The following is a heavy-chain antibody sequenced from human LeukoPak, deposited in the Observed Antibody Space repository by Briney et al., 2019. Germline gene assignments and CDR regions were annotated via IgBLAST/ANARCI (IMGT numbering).Heavy chain of an antibody. Sequence: PGGSLRLSCAASGFTFSSYGMHWVRQAPGKGLEWVAVIWYDGSNKYYADSVKGRFTISRDNSKNTLYLQMNSLRAEDTAVYYCAKGSLFYYGSGSFGDWFDPWGQGTLVTVSS. CDR1: GFTFSSYG. CDR2: IWYDGSNK. V-gene: IGHV3-33*06. CDR3: AKGSLFYYGSGSFGDWFDP. D-gene: IGHD3-10*01. J-gene: IGHJ5*02.